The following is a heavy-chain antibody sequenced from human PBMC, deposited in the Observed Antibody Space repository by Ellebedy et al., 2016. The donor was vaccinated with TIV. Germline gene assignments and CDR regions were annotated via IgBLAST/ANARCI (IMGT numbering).Heavy chain of an antibody. CDR2: IYYSGST. CDR3: ARHSRVAYFQH. J-gene: IGHJ1*01. V-gene: IGHV4-59*08. CDR1: GGSISSYY. Sequence: MPSETLSLTCTVAGGSISSYYWSWIRQPPGKGLEWIGYIYYSGSTNYNPSLNSRVTISVDTSTNQFSLKLSSVTAADTAVYYCARHSRVAYFQHWGQGTLVTVSS.